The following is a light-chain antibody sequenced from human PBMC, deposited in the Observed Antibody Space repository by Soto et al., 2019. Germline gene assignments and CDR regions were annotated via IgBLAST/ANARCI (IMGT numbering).Light chain of an antibody. CDR3: SSYTSGSTLYV. CDR2: ASS. V-gene: IGLV2-14*01. J-gene: IGLJ1*01. Sequence: QSVLTQPASVSGSPGQSITISCTGTSSDVGSYSYVSWYQHHPGKAPRLMIYASSNRPSGVSHRFSGSRSGNTASLTISGLQAEDEAGYYCSSYTSGSTLYVFGTGTKVTVL. CDR1: SSDVGSYSY.